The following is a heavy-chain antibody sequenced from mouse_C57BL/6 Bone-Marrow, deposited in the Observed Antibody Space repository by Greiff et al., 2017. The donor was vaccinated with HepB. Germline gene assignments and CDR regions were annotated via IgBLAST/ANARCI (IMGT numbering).Heavy chain of an antibody. Sequence: VQLQQSGAELVKPGASVKISCKASGYAFSSYWMNWVKQRPGKGLEWIGQIYPGDGDTNYNEKFKSKATLTVDKSSSTAYVQLSSLTSEDSAVYYCANQSPAKGNYWGQGTTLTVSS. CDR1: GYAFSSYW. CDR2: IYPGDGDT. J-gene: IGHJ2*01. D-gene: IGHD1-2*01. CDR3: ANQSPAKGNY. V-gene: IGHV1-80*01.